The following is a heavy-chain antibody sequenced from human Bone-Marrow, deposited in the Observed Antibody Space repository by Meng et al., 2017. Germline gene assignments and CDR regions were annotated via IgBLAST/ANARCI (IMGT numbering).Heavy chain of an antibody. CDR3: ARDLPYASGAGGFDP. CDR2: ISHSGTT. J-gene: IGHJ5*02. D-gene: IGHD3-10*01. CDR1: VGSFSSVDYS. V-gene: IGHV4-30-2*01. Sequence: QLQLQESGSGLVKPSQTLALTCAVSVGSFSSVDYSWSWIRQPPGKGLEWIGYISHSGTTYYNPSLKSRVTISVDRSTNQFSLKLTYVTAADTALYYCARDLPYASGAGGFDPWGQGTLVTVSS.